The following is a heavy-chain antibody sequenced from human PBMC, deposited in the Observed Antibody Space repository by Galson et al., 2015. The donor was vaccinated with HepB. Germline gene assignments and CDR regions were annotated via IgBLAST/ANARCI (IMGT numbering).Heavy chain of an antibody. V-gene: IGHV3-23*01. CDR3: AKVTRRGPATATSFDF. CDR2: ISDSGLIT. CDR1: GFTFNHYS. J-gene: IGHJ4*02. D-gene: IGHD1-26*01. Sequence: SLRLSCAASGFTFNHYSMTWVRQAPGKGLEWVSMISDSGLITYYADSVQGRFNISRDNDKNTLFLHMNNLKIVDTAVYYCAKVTRRGPATATSFDFWGQGTLVSVSS.